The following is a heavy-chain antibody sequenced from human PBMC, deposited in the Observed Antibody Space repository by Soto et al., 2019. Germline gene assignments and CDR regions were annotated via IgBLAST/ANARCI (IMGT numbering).Heavy chain of an antibody. CDR1: GFTFSGNW. CDR3: ASDRCGLADY. D-gene: IGHD5-18*01. J-gene: IGHJ4*02. CDR2: LNIGGSIT. Sequence: PGGSLRLSCAASGFTFSGNWMLLVRQAPGKGLVWVSRLNIGGSITTYADSVKGRFTISRDNAKNTLYLQMNSLRAEDTAVYYCASDRCGLADYRGQGSLVIVSS. V-gene: IGHV3-74*01.